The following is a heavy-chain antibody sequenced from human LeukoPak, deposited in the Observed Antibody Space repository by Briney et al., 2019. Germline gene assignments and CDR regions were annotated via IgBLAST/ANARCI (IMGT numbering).Heavy chain of an antibody. D-gene: IGHD3-22*01. CDR2: ISGSGGST. CDR3: AKVRIVVVPHDAFDI. V-gene: IGHV3-23*01. CDR1: GFTFNNYA. J-gene: IGHJ3*02. Sequence: GGSLRLSCAASGFTFNNYAMNWVRQAPGKGLEWVSSISGSGGSTYYADSVKGRFTISRDNSKNTLYLQMNSLRAEDTAVYYCAKVRIVVVPHDAFDIWGQGTMVTVSS.